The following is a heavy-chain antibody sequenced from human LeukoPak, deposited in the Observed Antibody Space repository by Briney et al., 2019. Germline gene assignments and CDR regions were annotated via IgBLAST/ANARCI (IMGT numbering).Heavy chain of an antibody. Sequence: ASVKVSCKASGYIFTGYYMHWVRQAPGQGLEWMGWINPNSGATNFAQKFQGRVTLTRDTSISTAYMELSRLTSDDTAVYYCAREGVGTTNDAFDIWGQGTMVTVSS. CDR2: INPNSGAT. J-gene: IGHJ3*02. D-gene: IGHD1-26*01. V-gene: IGHV1-2*02. CDR3: AREGVGTTNDAFDI. CDR1: GYIFTGYY.